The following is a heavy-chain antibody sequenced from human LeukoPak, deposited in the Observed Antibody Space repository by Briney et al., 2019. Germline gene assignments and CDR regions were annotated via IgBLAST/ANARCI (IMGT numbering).Heavy chain of an antibody. CDR2: IKQDGSEK. Sequence: GGSLRLSCAASGFTFSTYWMTWVRQAPGKGLEWVANIKQDGSEKNYVDSVKGRFTISRDNAKNSLDLQMNSLRAEDTAVYYCARDRYYGSGSPDNLNYYGMDVWGQGTTVTVSS. D-gene: IGHD3-10*01. J-gene: IGHJ6*02. CDR3: ARDRYYGSGSPDNLNYYGMDV. CDR1: GFTFSTYW. V-gene: IGHV3-7*03.